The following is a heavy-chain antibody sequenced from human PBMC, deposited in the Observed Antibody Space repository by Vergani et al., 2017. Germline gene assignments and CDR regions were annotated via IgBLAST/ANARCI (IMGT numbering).Heavy chain of an antibody. CDR1: GGSISSSSYY. D-gene: IGHD1-26*01. CDR3: ARVGEWELLGYFDL. CDR2: INYSGNT. J-gene: IGHJ2*01. Sequence: QLQLQESGPGLVKPSETLSLTCTVSGGSISSSSYYWGWIRQPPGKGLEWIGSINYSGNTYYNPSLKSRITISVDTSKNQFSLKLSAVTAADTAVYYCARVGEWELLGYFDLWGRGTLVTVSS. V-gene: IGHV4-39*07.